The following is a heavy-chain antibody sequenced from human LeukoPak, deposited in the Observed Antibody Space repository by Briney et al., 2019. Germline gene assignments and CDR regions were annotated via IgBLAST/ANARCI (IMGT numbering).Heavy chain of an antibody. D-gene: IGHD6-13*01. CDR3: ARDPGSAYSSSWYDYYYMDV. V-gene: IGHV1-2*02. J-gene: IGHJ6*03. CDR1: GSTFTGYY. Sequence: ASVKLCCKAAGSTFTGYYMHWVRQAPGQGLEWMGGINPNSGGTYYSQTLQGKVNRTRDTSISTAYMELSRLRSDDTAVYYCARDPGSAYSSSWYDYYYMDVWGKGTTVTISS. CDR2: INPNSGGT.